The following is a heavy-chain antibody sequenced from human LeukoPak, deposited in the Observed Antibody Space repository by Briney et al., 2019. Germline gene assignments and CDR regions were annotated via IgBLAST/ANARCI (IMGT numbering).Heavy chain of an antibody. CDR2: VYYTGNA. CDR3: ARGGVHYDFWSGRLYNWFDP. Sequence: PSETLSLTCAVSGDSISNHIYYWDWIRQTPGKGLEWIGAVYYTGNAYYNPSLKSRVTISVDTSDNRFSLHLSSVNAADTAVYYCARGGVHYDFWSGRLYNWFDPWGQGTLVTVSS. CDR1: GDSISNHIYY. J-gene: IGHJ5*02. V-gene: IGHV4-39*02. D-gene: IGHD3-3*01.